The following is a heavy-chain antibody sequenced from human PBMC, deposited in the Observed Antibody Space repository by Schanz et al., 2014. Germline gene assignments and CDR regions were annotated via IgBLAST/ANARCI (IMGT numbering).Heavy chain of an antibody. V-gene: IGHV3-23*01. D-gene: IGHD3-10*01. Sequence: EVQLLESGGGLVQPGGSLRLSCAASGFTFSSYAMSWVRQAPGKGLEWVSAISGSGGSTYYTDSVKGRFTISRDNSKNTLYLQMNSLRAEDTAVYYCAKGRFGELSAFDIWGQGTMXTVSS. CDR2: ISGSGGST. J-gene: IGHJ3*02. CDR3: AKGRFGELSAFDI. CDR1: GFTFSSYA.